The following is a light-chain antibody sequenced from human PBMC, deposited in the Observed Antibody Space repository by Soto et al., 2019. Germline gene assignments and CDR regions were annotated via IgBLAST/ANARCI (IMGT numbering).Light chain of an antibody. V-gene: IGKV1-5*01. Sequence: DIQMTQSPSTLSASVGDRVTITCRASQTITRWMAWYQQKPGKAPKLLIYDASTLESGVPSRFSGSGSGTEFTLTINNLQREDFATYYCQESFFTLGTFGRGTKVDIK. CDR3: QESFFTLGT. J-gene: IGKJ1*01. CDR1: QTITRW. CDR2: DAS.